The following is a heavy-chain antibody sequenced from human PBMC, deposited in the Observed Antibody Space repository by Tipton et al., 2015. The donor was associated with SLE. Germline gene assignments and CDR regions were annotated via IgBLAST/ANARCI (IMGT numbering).Heavy chain of an antibody. V-gene: IGHV4-38-2*01. J-gene: IGHJ4*02. CDR3: ARKIAVPAWGDYFDY. CDR2: IYHSGSI. Sequence: TLSLTCVVSGYSITSDNYWDWIRRPPGKGLAWIGSIYHSGSIYYNPSFQSRVTLSIDTSKNQFSLKLTSVTAADTAVYYCARKIAVPAWGDYFDYWGLGTLVIVSS. D-gene: IGHD6-19*01. CDR1: GYSITSDNY.